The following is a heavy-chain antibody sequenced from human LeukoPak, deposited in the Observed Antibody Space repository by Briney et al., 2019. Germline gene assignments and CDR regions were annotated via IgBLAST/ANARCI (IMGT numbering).Heavy chain of an antibody. CDR2: IFYNGDKK. CDR1: GFNFGSYG. J-gene: IGHJ6*02. D-gene: IGHD2-2*01. Sequence: GRSLRLSCAVSGFNFGSYGMQWVRQAPGKGLEWVASIFYNGDKKEYIDSVKGRFTISRDDSKDTVDLQMNSLRAEDTAVYYCARDPYCSSTSCYGGMDVWGQGTTVTVSS. V-gene: IGHV3-33*01. CDR3: ARDPYCSSTSCYGGMDV.